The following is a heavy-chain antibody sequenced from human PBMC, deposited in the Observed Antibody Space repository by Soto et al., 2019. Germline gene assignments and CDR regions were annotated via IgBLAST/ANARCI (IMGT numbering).Heavy chain of an antibody. Sequence: QVQLLQSGAEVMKPGASVKVSCKASGYTFTNFGISWVRQAPGHGLEWMGWINTYNGKTNSAQNLQGRLTLTTDTSTRTAYMELRSLTSDDTAIYYRCVSQVPAPFYYWGQGALVTVSS. CDR2: INTYNGKT. D-gene: IGHD3-10*01. V-gene: IGHV1-18*01. J-gene: IGHJ4*02. CDR3: CVSQVPAPFYY. CDR1: GYTFTNFG.